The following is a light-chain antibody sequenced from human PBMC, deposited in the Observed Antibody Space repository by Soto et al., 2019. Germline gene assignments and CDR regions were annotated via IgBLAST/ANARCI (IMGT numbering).Light chain of an antibody. CDR1: SSNSGANYD. CDR3: QSYDSSLSAYV. V-gene: IGLV1-40*01. J-gene: IGLJ1*01. CDR2: GNN. Sequence: SVLTQPPSVSGAPGQRVTSACTGSSSNSGANYDVHWYQQLPGTAPKLLIYGNNNRPSGVPDRFSGSKSGTSASLAITGLQAEDEADYYCQSYDSSLSAYVFGTGTKVTVL.